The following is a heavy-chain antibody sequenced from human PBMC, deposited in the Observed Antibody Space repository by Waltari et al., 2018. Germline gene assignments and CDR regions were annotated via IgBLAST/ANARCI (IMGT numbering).Heavy chain of an antibody. CDR1: WFTLNNNY. D-gene: IGHD5-12*01. Sequence: EVQLVESGGGLIQPGASLRLSCAASWFTLNNNYMSWVHHAPGKGLEWVADIYAGRCGTFYAESVKGRFTISRDKSKNTLYLVLNSLTAEDTAVYYCARAGHGSPLQWLQLLDSWGRGTLVTVSS. CDR3: ARAGHGSPLQWLQLLDS. J-gene: IGHJ4*02. V-gene: IGHV3-53*01. CDR2: IYAGRCGT.